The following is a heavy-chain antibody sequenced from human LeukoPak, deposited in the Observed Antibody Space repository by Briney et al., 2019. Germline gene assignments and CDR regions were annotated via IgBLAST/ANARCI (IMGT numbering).Heavy chain of an antibody. D-gene: IGHD3-22*01. J-gene: IGHJ4*02. CDR3: ARVTPNYYNSSGYYWGGFDY. V-gene: IGHV1-69*13. Sequence: SVKVSCKASGGTFNSNVISWVRQAPGQGLEWMGGIIPLFGRTNYAQKFQGRVTITADESTSTAYMELSSLRSEDTAVYYCARVTPNYYNSSGYYWGGFDYWGQGTLVTVSS. CDR2: IIPLFGRT. CDR1: GGTFNSNV.